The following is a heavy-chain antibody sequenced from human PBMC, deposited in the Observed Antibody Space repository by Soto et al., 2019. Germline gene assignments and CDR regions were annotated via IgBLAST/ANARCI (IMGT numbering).Heavy chain of an antibody. CDR1: GFTFSSYA. CDR3: AKFVSSCLDTYYGMDV. J-gene: IGHJ6*02. Sequence: EVQLLESGGGLVQPGGSLRLSCAASGFTFSSYAMSWVRQAPGKGLEWVSAISGSGGSTYYADSVKGRFTISRDNSKNTLYLQMNSLRAEDTAVYYCAKFVSSCLDTYYGMDVWGQGTTVTVSS. V-gene: IGHV3-23*01. D-gene: IGHD5-18*01. CDR2: ISGSGGST.